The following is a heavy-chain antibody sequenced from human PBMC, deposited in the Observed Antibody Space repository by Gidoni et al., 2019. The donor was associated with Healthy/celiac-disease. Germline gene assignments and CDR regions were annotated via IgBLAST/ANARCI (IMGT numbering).Heavy chain of an antibody. V-gene: IGHV4-4*02. CDR3: ARDFSTGAYDY. J-gene: IGHJ4*02. CDR1: GGSISRSNW. CDR2: IYHSGST. D-gene: IGHD7-27*01. Sequence: QVQLQESRPGLVKPSVPLSLTCAVSGGSISRSNWWSWVRQPPGKGLEWIGEIYHSGSTNYNPSLKSRVTISVEKSKNQVSLKLSSVTAADTAVYYCARDFSTGAYDYWGQGTLVTVSS.